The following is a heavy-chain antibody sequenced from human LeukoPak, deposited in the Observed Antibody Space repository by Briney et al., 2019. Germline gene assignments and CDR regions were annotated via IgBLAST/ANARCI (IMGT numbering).Heavy chain of an antibody. V-gene: IGHV4-34*01. J-gene: IGHJ5*02. Sequence: SETLSLTCAVYGGSFSGYYWSWIRQPPGKGLEWIGETNHSGSTNYNPSLKSRVTISVDTSKNQFSLKLSSVTAADTAVYYCARGGYCSSTSCSRSWFDPWGQGTLVTVSS. D-gene: IGHD2-2*01. CDR2: TNHSGST. CDR3: ARGGYCSSTSCSRSWFDP. CDR1: GGSFSGYY.